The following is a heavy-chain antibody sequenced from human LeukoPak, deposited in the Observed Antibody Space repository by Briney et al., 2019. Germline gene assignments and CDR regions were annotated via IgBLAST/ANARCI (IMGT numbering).Heavy chain of an antibody. Sequence: GGSLRLSCVASGFTFSNYWMHWVRQPPGKGRVWVSRIYVDGRTTNYADSVKGRFTISRDNAKNTVYLKMNRLSVEDTATYYCIRDFRSADLWGQGTLVTVTS. CDR1: GFTFSNYW. J-gene: IGHJ5*02. CDR2: IYVDGRTT. V-gene: IGHV3-74*01. CDR3: IRDFRSADL.